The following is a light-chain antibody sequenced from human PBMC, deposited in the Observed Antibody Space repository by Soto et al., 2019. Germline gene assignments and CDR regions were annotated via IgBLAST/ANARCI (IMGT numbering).Light chain of an antibody. J-gene: IGKJ1*01. CDR2: GAS. Sequence: EIVLTQSPGTLSLSPGERATLSCRASQSVSSSYLAWYQQKPGQAPRLLIYGASSRATGIPDRFSGSGSGTDFTLTSSRLEPEDVAMYYCQQYGSLWTFGQGTKVEIK. V-gene: IGKV3-20*01. CDR3: QQYGSLWT. CDR1: QSVSSSY.